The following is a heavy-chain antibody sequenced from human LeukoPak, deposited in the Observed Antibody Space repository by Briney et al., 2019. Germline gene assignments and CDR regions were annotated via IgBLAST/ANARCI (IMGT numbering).Heavy chain of an antibody. CDR3: ARVSLVRGAPDYYFDY. J-gene: IGHJ4*02. D-gene: IGHD3-10*01. Sequence: TLSLTCTVSGGSISSDGYYWSWVRQPPGKGLEWIGYIYHTGSTYYNPSLTSRVTMSVDRSKNQFSLKLRSVTAADTAVYYCARVSLVRGAPDYYFDYWGQGTLVTVSS. V-gene: IGHV4-30-2*01. CDR2: IYHTGST. CDR1: GGSISSDGYY.